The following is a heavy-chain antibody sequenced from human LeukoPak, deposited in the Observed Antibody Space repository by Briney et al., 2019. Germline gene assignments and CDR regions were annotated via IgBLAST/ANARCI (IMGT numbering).Heavy chain of an antibody. Sequence: PGGSLRLSCAASGFTFSSYSMNWVRQAPGQGLEWVSSIGSSSSYIYYADSVKGRFTISRDNAKNSLYLQMNSLRAEDTAVYYCARDLLEWLSTPSLDYWGQGTLVTVSS. CDR3: ARDLLEWLSTPSLDY. J-gene: IGHJ4*02. CDR2: IGSSSSYI. CDR1: GFTFSSYS. D-gene: IGHD3-3*01. V-gene: IGHV3-21*01.